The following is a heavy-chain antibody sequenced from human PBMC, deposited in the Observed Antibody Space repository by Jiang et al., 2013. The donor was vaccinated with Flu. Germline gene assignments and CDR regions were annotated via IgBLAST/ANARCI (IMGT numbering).Heavy chain of an antibody. Sequence: SYAINWVRQAPGQGLEWMGAIIPVFGTADYAQTFQGRVTLTEDTSTDTAYMELSSLRSEDTAVYYCVTDIGSDGWWDVRWGQGTLVTVSS. V-gene: IGHV1-69*06. CDR2: IIPVFGTA. CDR3: VTDIGSDGWWDVR. D-gene: IGHD1-26*01. J-gene: IGHJ4*02. CDR1: SYA.